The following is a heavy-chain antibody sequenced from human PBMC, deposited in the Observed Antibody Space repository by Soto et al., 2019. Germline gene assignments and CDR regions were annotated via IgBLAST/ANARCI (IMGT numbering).Heavy chain of an antibody. D-gene: IGHD3-22*01. CDR2: VSVSGGTT. CDR3: AKGLYYYDSSGYRLFEY. V-gene: IGHV3-23*01. Sequence: WGALRVTCAASVFMFNNYAMSWVRQAQGKGLEWVSTVSVSGGTTYYADSLKGRFTISRDNSKKKVYLQMNRLRADDTAIYYCAKGLYYYDSSGYRLFEYWGQGPLFTVSS. CDR1: VFMFNNYA. J-gene: IGHJ4*02.